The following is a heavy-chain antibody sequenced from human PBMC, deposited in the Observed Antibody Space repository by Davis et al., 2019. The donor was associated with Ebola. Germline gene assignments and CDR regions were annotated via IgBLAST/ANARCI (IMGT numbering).Heavy chain of an antibody. CDR1: GGSISSSNW. CDR2: IYHSGST. CDR3: ARGDIVVVPAAMGYYGMDV. V-gene: IGHV4-4*02. J-gene: IGHJ6*02. Sequence: SETLSLTCAVSGGSISSSNWWSWVRQPPGKGLEWIGEIYHSGSTNYNPSLKSRVTISVDTSKNQFSLKLSSVTAADTAVYYCARGDIVVVPAAMGYYGMDVWGQGTTVTVSS. D-gene: IGHD2-2*01.